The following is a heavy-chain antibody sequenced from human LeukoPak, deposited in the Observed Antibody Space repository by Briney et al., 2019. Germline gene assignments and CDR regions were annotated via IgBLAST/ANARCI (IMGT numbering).Heavy chain of an antibody. CDR3: ARGVTYYYDSSGYLY. CDR2: IHTSGST. D-gene: IGHD3-22*01. Sequence: PSQTLSLTCTVSGDSISSGSYSWSWIRQPAGKGLEWIGRIHTSGSTNYNPSLKSRVTISADTSKNQFSLKLSSVTAADTAVYYCARGVTYYYDSSGYLYWGQGTLVNVSS. V-gene: IGHV4-61*02. CDR1: GDSISSGSYS. J-gene: IGHJ4*02.